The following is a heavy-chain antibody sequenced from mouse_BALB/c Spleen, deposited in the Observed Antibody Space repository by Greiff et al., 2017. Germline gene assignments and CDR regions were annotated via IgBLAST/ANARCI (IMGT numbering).Heavy chain of an antibody. CDR1: GYTFTSYW. V-gene: IGHV1-7*01. J-gene: IGHJ3*01. CDR3: ARLRTGTRFAY. D-gene: IGHD4-1*01. Sequence: QVHVKQSGAELAKPGASVKMSCKASGYTFTSYWMHWVKQRPGQGLEWIGYINPSTGYTEYNQKFKDKATLTADKSSSTAYMQLSSLTSEDSAVYYCARLRTGTRFAYWGQGTLVTVSA. CDR2: INPSTGYT.